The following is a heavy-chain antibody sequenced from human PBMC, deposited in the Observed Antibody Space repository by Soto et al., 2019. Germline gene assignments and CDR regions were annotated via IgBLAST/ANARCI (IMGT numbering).Heavy chain of an antibody. D-gene: IGHD3-22*01. CDR2: IYYSGST. V-gene: IGHV4-31*03. Sequence: QVQLQESGPGLVKPSQTLSLTCTVSGGSISSGGYYWSWIRQHPGKGLEWIGYIYYSGSTYYNPSLKSRVPISVDTSKNQFSLKLSSVTAADTAVYYCARERVVVVTSRGGLDYWGQGTLVTVSS. J-gene: IGHJ4*02. CDR1: GGSISSGGYY. CDR3: ARERVVVVTSRGGLDY.